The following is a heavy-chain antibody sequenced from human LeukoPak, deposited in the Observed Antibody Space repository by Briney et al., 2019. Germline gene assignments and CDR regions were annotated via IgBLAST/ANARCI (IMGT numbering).Heavy chain of an antibody. CDR2: ISPYDGST. CDR3: ARDRSRGYDWGGSYYFDY. V-gene: IGHV1-18*01. Sequence: GASVKVSCKASGYTFSTHGISWVRQAPGQGLEWMGWISPYDGSTKYAQKLQGRVTMTTDTSTSTASMELRSLRSDDTAVYYCARDRSRGYDWGGSYYFDYWGQGTLVTVSS. CDR1: GYTFSTHG. D-gene: IGHD5-12*01. J-gene: IGHJ4*02.